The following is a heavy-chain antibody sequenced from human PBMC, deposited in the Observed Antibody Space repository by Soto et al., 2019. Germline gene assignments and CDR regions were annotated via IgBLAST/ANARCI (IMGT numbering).Heavy chain of an antibody. J-gene: IGHJ6*02. V-gene: IGHV4-34*01. CDR2: INHSGST. Sequence: QVHLQQWGAGLLKPSETLSLTCAVYGGSFSGYFWNWVRQPPGKGLEWIGEINHSGSTKYNPSLKSQVTLSVDTSKNQFSLRVFSVTAADTAVYYFARDLSGYYYGMDVWGQGTTVTVS. CDR3: ARDLSGYYYGMDV. CDR1: GGSFSGYF.